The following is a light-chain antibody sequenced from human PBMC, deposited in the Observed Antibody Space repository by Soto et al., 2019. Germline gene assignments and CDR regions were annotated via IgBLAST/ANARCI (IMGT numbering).Light chain of an antibody. V-gene: IGKV3-20*01. Sequence: EIVLTQSPGTLSSSPGEGVTLSCRASETIRSNYLAWYQKKPGQAPRLLIFGASTRATGIPDKFCGSGSGTDFTLTISSLEPEDFAEYYCQQYGSSPPDTLGPVT. CDR2: GAS. CDR3: QQYGSSPPDT. CDR1: ETIRSNY. J-gene: IGKJ3*01.